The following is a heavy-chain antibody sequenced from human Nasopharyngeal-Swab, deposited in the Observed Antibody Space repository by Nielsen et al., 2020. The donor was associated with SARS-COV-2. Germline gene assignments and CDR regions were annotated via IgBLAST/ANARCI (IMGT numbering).Heavy chain of an antibody. CDR3: ARAVGQQWLVRRNYFDY. J-gene: IGHJ4*02. CDR1: GYTFTSYG. D-gene: IGHD6-19*01. Sequence: ASVKVSCMASGYTFTSYGISWVRQAPGQGLEWMGWISAYNGNTNYAQKLQGRVTMTTDTSTSTAYMELRSLRSDDTAVYYCARAVGQQWLVRRNYFDYWGQGTLVTVSS. CDR2: ISAYNGNT. V-gene: IGHV1-18*01.